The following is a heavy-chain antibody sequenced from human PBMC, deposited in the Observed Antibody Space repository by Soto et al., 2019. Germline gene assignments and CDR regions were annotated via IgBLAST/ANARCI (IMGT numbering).Heavy chain of an antibody. CDR1: GGSISSGGYY. CDR3: ARTLYCGGDCFSFDY. J-gene: IGHJ4*02. Sequence: SETLSLTCTVSGGSISSGGYYWSWIRQHPGKGLEWIGYIYYSGSTNYNPSLKSRVTISVDTSKNQFSLKLSSVTAADTAVYYCARTLYCGGDCFSFDYWAQGTLVTVSS. V-gene: IGHV4-31*03. CDR2: IYYSGST. D-gene: IGHD2-21*02.